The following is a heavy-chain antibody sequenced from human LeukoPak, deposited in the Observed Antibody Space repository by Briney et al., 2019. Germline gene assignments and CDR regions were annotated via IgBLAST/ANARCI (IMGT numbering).Heavy chain of an antibody. CDR3: GNCRMRNSGGYSSDY. CDR1: GFTFNSYA. CDR2: ISASGGST. Sequence: PGESLRLSCAASGFTFNSYAMGWVREAPGKGLEWVSCISASGGSTYYADSVKDRFTISRDNSKNTLYLQMKSLRAEDTAVYYCGNCRMRNSGGYSSDYWGQGTLVTVSS. J-gene: IGHJ4*02. V-gene: IGHV3-23*01. D-gene: IGHD1-26*01.